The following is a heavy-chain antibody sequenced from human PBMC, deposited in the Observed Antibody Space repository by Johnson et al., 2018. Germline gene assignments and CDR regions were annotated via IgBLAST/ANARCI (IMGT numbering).Heavy chain of an antibody. CDR3: ARGLGDAFDI. V-gene: IGHV3-74*01. Sequence: VQLQESGGGLVQRGGSRRLPCAASGFTFSSYWMHWVRQAPGEGLVWVSCINRDGSRTTYADSVKGRFTISRDNAKNTLYMQMNSLRVEDTAVYYCARGLGDAFDIWGQGTLVTVSS. CDR1: GFTFSSYW. J-gene: IGHJ3*02. D-gene: IGHD7-27*01. CDR2: INRDGSRT.